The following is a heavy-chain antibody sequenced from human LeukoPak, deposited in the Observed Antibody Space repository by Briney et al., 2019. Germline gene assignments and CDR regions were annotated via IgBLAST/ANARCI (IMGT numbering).Heavy chain of an antibody. J-gene: IGHJ6*03. V-gene: IGHV4-30-4*08. D-gene: IGHD2-2*01. Sequence: SETLSLTCTVSGGSISSGDFYWSWIRQPPGKGLEWIGYIYYSGSTYYNPSLKSRVTISVDTSKNQFSLKLSSVTAADTAVYYCARVAVPAALIYYYYYMDVWGKGTTVTVSS. CDR2: IYYSGST. CDR1: GGSISSGDFY. CDR3: ARVAVPAALIYYYYYMDV.